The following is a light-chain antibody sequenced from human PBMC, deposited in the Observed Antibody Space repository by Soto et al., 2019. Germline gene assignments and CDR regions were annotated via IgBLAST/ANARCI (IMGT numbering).Light chain of an antibody. CDR3: QQYNSYSPLT. J-gene: IGKJ4*01. V-gene: IGKV1-5*03. CDR2: KAS. Sequence: DIQLTQSPSSVSASVVDRVTLTCRASQCISSYLAWYQQKSGKAPKLLIYKASGLESGVPSRFSGSGSGTDFTLTISSLQPDDFATYYCQQYNSYSPLTFGGGTKVDIK. CDR1: QCISSY.